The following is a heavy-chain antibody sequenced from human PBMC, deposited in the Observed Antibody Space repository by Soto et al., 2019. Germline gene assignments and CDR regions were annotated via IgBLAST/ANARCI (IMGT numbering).Heavy chain of an antibody. CDR3: ARDTSVGATTPFDY. Sequence: SETLSLTCTVSGGSISSYYWSWIRQPAGKGLEWIGRIYTSGSTNYNPSLKSRVTMSVDTSKNQFSLKLSSVTAADTAVYYCARDTSVGATTPFDYWGQGTLVTVS. CDR1: GGSISSYY. CDR2: IYTSGST. V-gene: IGHV4-4*07. D-gene: IGHD1-26*01. J-gene: IGHJ4*02.